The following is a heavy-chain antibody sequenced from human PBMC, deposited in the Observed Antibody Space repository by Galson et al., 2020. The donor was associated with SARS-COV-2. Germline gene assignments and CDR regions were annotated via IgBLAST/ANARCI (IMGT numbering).Heavy chain of an antibody. CDR2: IYVNS. CDR1: GGSISTYY. Sequence: SETLSLTCSVSGGSISTYYWSWVRQPPGKGLEWIGYIYVNSNYNPSLKSRVTISVDTSKNQFSLRLSSVTAADSAVYFCARLACSSTSCTSMDVWGKGTTVTVSS. J-gene: IGHJ6*04. D-gene: IGHD2-2*01. V-gene: IGHV4-59*08. CDR3: ARLACSSTSCTSMDV.